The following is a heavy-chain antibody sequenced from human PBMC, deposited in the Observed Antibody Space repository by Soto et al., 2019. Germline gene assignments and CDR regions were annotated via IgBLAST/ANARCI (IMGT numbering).Heavy chain of an antibody. V-gene: IGHV3-21*01. J-gene: IGHJ6*02. CDR2: ISSSSTYI. CDR3: ARESTIFGVVYCYYGMDI. D-gene: IGHD3-3*01. CDR1: GFPFSSYS. Sequence: GGSLILSCAASGFPFSSYSMNWVRQAPGKGLEWVSSISSSSTYIYHADSVKGRFTISRDNAKNSLYLQMNSLRAEDTAVYYCARESTIFGVVYCYYGMDIWGQGTTVTVSS.